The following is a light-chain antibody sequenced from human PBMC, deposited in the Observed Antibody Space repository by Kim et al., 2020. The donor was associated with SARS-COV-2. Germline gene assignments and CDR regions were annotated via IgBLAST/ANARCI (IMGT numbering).Light chain of an antibody. V-gene: IGLV2-14*03. CDR3: SSYSSSTTYV. CDR1: SSDVGTYNY. J-gene: IGLJ1*01. CDR2: DVS. Sequence: GQSSTISCTGTSSDVGTYNYVSWYQQHPGKAPKLMIYDVSKRPSGISYRFSASKSGNTASLIISGLQAEDEADYYCSSYSSSTTYVFGTGTKVTVL.